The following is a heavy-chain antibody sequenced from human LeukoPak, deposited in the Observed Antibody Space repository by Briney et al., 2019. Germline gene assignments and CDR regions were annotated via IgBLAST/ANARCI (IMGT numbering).Heavy chain of an antibody. D-gene: IGHD1-26*01. CDR1: GFTFSSYA. J-gene: IGHJ4*02. CDR2: ISGSGGST. V-gene: IGHV3-23*01. Sequence: GGSLRLSCAASGFTFSSYAMSWVRQAPGKGLEWVSAISGSGGSTYYADSVKGRFTISRDNAKNSLYLQMNSRRVEDTAVYYCASEGVVGAAAHFDYWGQGALVTVSS. CDR3: ASEGVVGAAAHFDY.